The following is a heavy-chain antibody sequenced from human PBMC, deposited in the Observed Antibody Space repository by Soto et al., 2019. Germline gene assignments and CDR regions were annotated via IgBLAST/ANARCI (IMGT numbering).Heavy chain of an antibody. V-gene: IGHV3-64D*06. D-gene: IGHD2-2*01. CDR3: VKGHRSHYIGVDY. CDR2: ISSNGGST. CDR1: GFTFSSYA. J-gene: IGHJ4*02. Sequence: PGGSLRLSFSASGFTFSSYAMHWVCQAPGKGLEYVSAISSNGGSTYYADSVKGRFTISRDNSKNTLYLQMSSLRAEDTAVYYCVKGHRSHYIGVDYWGQGTLVTVSS.